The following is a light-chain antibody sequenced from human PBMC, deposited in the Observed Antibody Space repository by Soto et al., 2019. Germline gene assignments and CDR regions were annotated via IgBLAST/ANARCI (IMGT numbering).Light chain of an antibody. V-gene: IGKV4-1*01. CDR1: QSILFTSDNKNY. J-gene: IGKJ1*01. Sequence: DIVMTQSPDSLAVSLGERATIHCKSSQSILFTSDNKNYLDWYQQKSGQPPRLLIYWASNRESGVTDRFSGRRSVTDFSLTISSLEAEDVAVYYCQQDYTTPRSFGQGTKMEIK. CDR2: WAS. CDR3: QQDYTTPRS.